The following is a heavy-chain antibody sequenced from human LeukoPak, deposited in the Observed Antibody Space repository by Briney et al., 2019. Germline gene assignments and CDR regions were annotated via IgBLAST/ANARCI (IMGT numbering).Heavy chain of an antibody. J-gene: IGHJ6*03. CDR2: IYPGDSDT. CDR3: ARFDGSWSRRNYYYMDV. Sequence: GESLKISCKGSGYSFTTYWIGWVRQMPEKGLEWMGIIYPGDSDTRYSPSFQGQVTISADKSINTAYLQWSGLKASDTAMYYCARFDGSWSRRNYYYMDVWGKGTTVTVSS. V-gene: IGHV5-51*01. CDR1: GYSFTTYW. D-gene: IGHD6-13*01.